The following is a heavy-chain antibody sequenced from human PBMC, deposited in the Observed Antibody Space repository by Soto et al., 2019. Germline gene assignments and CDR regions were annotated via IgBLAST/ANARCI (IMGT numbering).Heavy chain of an antibody. CDR3: ARKPRLLDS. CDR1: GFPFSDSG. D-gene: IGHD6-6*01. J-gene: IGHJ4*02. CDR2: ISADGSEK. Sequence: PGGSLILSCASSGFPFSDSGRNCVRQAPGKGLEWVAYISADGSEKNHVASVKGRFTISRDNAKNSLYLQMNSLRAEDTAVYYCARKPRLLDSWGQGILVTVSS. V-gene: IGHV3-7*01.